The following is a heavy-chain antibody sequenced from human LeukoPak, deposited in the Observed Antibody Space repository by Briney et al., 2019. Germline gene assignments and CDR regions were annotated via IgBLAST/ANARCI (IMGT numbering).Heavy chain of an antibody. J-gene: IGHJ3*02. V-gene: IGHV3-33*01. CDR1: GITFSSDA. Sequence: GGSLRLSCVASGITFSSDAMHWVRQAPGKGLEWVAVIWYDGSNKYYADSVKGRFTISRDNSKNTLYLEMNSLRPEDTALYYCARGGYCGGDCYSAAFDIWGQGTMVTVSS. D-gene: IGHD2-21*02. CDR3: ARGGYCGGDCYSAAFDI. CDR2: IWYDGSNK.